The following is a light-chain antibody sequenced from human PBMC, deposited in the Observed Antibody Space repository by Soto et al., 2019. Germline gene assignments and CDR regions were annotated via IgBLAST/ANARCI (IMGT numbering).Light chain of an antibody. V-gene: IGKV3-20*01. Sequence: EIVLTQSPGTLSLSPGERATLSCRASQSVSSSYLAWYQQKPGQAPRLLIYDASSRATGIPDRFSGSGYGTDFTLTIGRLEPEDFAVYYCQQYGSSLYTFGQGTKLEIK. CDR1: QSVSSSY. CDR2: DAS. J-gene: IGKJ2*01. CDR3: QQYGSSLYT.